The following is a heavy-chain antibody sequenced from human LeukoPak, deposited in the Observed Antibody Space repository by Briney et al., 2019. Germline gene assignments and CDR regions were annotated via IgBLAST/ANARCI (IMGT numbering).Heavy chain of an antibody. CDR1: GDSISNYY. CDR3: ARCYYDSSPLYYYYYGMDV. D-gene: IGHD3-22*01. V-gene: IGHV4-59*12. CDR2: IYYSGST. J-gene: IGHJ6*02. Sequence: SETLSLTCTVSGDSISNYYWSWIRQPPGKGLEWIGYIYYSGSTNYNPSLKSRVTISVDTSKNQFSLKLSSVTAADTAVYYCARCYYDSSPLYYYYYGMDVWGQGTTVTVSS.